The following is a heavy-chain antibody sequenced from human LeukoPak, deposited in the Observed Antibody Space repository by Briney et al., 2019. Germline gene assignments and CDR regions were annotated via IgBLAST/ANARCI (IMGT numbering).Heavy chain of an antibody. CDR3: ARYYHDSGGYSGWFDP. J-gene: IGHJ5*02. Sequence: QTLSLTCSVSGGSISSGTSYWSWIRQHPGEGLEWLSNMHYSGTAYYNPSLESRLTISVDTSKNHFSLKLSSVTAADTAMYYCARYYHDSGGYSGWFDPWGQGALVTVSS. CDR2: MHYSGTA. D-gene: IGHD3-22*01. CDR1: GGSISSGTSY. V-gene: IGHV4-31*03.